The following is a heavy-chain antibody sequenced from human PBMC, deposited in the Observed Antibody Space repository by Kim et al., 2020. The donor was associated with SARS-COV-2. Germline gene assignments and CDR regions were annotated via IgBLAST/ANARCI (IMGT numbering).Heavy chain of an antibody. CDR3: ASSSGITWYYFHS. D-gene: IGHD6-13*01. J-gene: IGHJ4*02. V-gene: IGHV4-39*01. Sequence: YNSSLTSRVTISVDTSKNQFSLRLSSVTAADTAQYYCASSSGITWYYFHSWGQGTLVTVSS.